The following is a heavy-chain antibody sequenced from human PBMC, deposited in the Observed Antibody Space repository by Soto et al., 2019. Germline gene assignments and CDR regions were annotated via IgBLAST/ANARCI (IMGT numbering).Heavy chain of an antibody. CDR1: GGSISSYY. V-gene: IGHV4-59*01. D-gene: IGHD2-15*01. CDR3: ARVYCSGGSCYSHFDY. Sequence: QVQLQESGPGLVKPSETLSLTCTVSGGSISSYYWSWIRQPPGKGLEGIGYIYYSGSTNYNPSLKSRVTISVDTSKNQFSLKLSSVTAADTAVYYCARVYCSGGSCYSHFDYWGQGTLVTVSS. J-gene: IGHJ4*02. CDR2: IYYSGST.